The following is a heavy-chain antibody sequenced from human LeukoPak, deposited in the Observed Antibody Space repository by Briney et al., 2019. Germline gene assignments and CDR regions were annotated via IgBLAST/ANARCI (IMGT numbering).Heavy chain of an antibody. CDR1: GGSIIGYY. J-gene: IGHJ4*02. CDR2: IYYGGST. V-gene: IGHV4-59*08. Sequence: SDTLSLTCTVSGGSIIGYYWSWIRQPPGKGLEWIASIYYGGSTNYNPSLKSRVTVSLDTSKNQFSLKLSSVTAADTAVYYCARHRGSNLNRSFDFWGQGTLVTVSS. D-gene: IGHD1-14*01. CDR3: ARHRGSNLNRSFDF.